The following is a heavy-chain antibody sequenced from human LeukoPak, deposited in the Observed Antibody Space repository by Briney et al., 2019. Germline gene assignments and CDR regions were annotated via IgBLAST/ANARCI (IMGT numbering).Heavy chain of an antibody. CDR3: TRNWNNWFDP. CDR2: IRSKAYGGTT. V-gene: IGHV3-49*04. Sequence: GGSLRLSCTASGFIFGDYAMSWVRQAPGKGLEWVGFIRSKAYGGTTEYAASVKGRFTISRDDSKSIAYLQMNSLKTEDTAVYYCTRNWNNWFDPWGQGTLVTVSS. J-gene: IGHJ5*02. D-gene: IGHD1-1*01. CDR1: GFIFGDYA.